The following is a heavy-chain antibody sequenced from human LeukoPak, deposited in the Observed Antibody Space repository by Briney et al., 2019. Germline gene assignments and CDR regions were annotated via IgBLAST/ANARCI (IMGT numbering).Heavy chain of an antibody. Sequence: SETLSLTCTVSGGSISSYYWSWIRQPPGKGLEWIGYIYYSGSPYSNPSLKSRLTISVDTSKNQFSLKLSSVTAADTAVYYCARVLVDCSGGSCYYFDYWGQGTLVTVSS. V-gene: IGHV4-30-4*01. CDR2: IYYSGSP. J-gene: IGHJ4*02. D-gene: IGHD2-15*01. CDR1: GGSISSYY. CDR3: ARVLVDCSGGSCYYFDY.